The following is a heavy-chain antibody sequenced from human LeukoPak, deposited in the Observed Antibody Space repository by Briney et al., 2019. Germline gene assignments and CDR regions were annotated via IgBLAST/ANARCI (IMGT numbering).Heavy chain of an antibody. Sequence: GGSLRLSCAASGFTFSSYAMHWVRQAPGKGLEWVAVISYDGSNKYYADSVKGRFTISRDNSKNTLYLQMNSLRAEDTAVYYCAKDVGAVRDFDYWGQGTLVTVSS. J-gene: IGHJ4*02. CDR1: GFTFSSYA. CDR3: AKDVGAVRDFDY. D-gene: IGHD1-26*01. CDR2: ISYDGSNK. V-gene: IGHV3-30*04.